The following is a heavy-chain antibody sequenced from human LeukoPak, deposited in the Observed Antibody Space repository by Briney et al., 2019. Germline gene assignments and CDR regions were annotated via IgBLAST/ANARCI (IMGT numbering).Heavy chain of an antibody. CDR2: VYYGRSP. Sequence: SETLSLTCTVSGDSISRSTYYWAWIRQPPGKGLEWIGGVYYGRSPYFNPSLESRATISVDTSKNHFSLKMSSVTAADTAVYYCARSSGTGTFSYWGQGTLVTVSS. CDR1: GDSISRSTYY. V-gene: IGHV4-39*02. J-gene: IGHJ4*02. CDR3: ARSSGTGTFSY. D-gene: IGHD6-25*01.